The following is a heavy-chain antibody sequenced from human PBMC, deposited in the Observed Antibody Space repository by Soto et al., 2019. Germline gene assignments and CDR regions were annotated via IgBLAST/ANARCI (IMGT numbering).Heavy chain of an antibody. CDR3: ARHQVAPYGYYYYYGMDV. D-gene: IGHD4-17*01. CDR1: GYTFTSYA. CDR2: INAGNGNT. J-gene: IGHJ6*02. Sequence: ASVKVSCKASGYTFTSYAMHWVRQAPGQRLEWMGWINAGNGNTKYSQKFQGRVTITRDTSASTAYMELSSLRSEDTAVYYCARHQVAPYGYYYYYGMDVWGQGTTVTVSS. V-gene: IGHV1-3*01.